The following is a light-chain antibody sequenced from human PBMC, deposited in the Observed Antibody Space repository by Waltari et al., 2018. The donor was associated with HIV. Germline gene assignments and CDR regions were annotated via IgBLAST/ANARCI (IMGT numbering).Light chain of an antibody. V-gene: IGLV1-44*01. CDR2: NNN. Sequence: QPMLTQPPSASGIPGQRVTIPCSGTISNIGKNTVNWYQQFPGTAPKLLIYNNNQRPSGVPDQFSGSKSGSSASLAIRGLQSEDEADYYCASWDDRLSGQGVFGGGTRLTVL. CDR3: ASWDDRLSGQGV. CDR1: ISNIGKNT. J-gene: IGLJ3*02.